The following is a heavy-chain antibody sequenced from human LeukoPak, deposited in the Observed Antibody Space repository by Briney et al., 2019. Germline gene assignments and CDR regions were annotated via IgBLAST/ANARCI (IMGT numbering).Heavy chain of an antibody. J-gene: IGHJ3*02. CDR2: IYYSGST. Sequence: SETLSLTCTVSGGSISSGDYYWSWIRQPPGKGLEWIVYIYYSGSTYYNPSLKSRVTISVDTSKNQFSLKLSSVTAADTAVYYCARASETMVRGVIPHAFDIWGQGTMVTVSS. D-gene: IGHD3-10*01. V-gene: IGHV4-30-4*01. CDR3: ARASETMVRGVIPHAFDI. CDR1: GGSISSGDYY.